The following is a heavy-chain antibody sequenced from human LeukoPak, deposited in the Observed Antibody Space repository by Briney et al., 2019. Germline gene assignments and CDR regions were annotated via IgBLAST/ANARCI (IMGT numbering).Heavy chain of an antibody. J-gene: IGHJ4*02. CDR1: GFTFSSYW. CDR3: ARGFLEWLHWGPGYFDY. CDR2: IKQDGSEK. V-gene: IGHV3-7*01. Sequence: GGSLRLSCAASGFTFSSYWMSWVRQAPGKGLEWVANIKQDGSEKYYVDSVKGRFTISRDNAKNSLYLQMNSLRAEDTAVYYCARGFLEWLHWGPGYFDYWGQGTLVTVSS. D-gene: IGHD3-3*01.